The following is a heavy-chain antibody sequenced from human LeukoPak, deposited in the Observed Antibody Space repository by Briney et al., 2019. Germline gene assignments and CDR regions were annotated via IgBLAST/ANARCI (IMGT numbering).Heavy chain of an antibody. CDR3: TRDQRPAGYSSGWYLHWFDP. V-gene: IGHV1-2*02. D-gene: IGHD6-19*01. Sequence: ASVKVSCKASGYTFTGYYMHWVRQAPGQGLEWMGWINPNSGGTNYAQKFQGRVTMTRDMSTSTVYMELSSLRSEDTAVYYCTRDQRPAGYSSGWYLHWFDPWGQGTLVTVSS. CDR2: INPNSGGT. CDR1: GYTFTGYY. J-gene: IGHJ5*02.